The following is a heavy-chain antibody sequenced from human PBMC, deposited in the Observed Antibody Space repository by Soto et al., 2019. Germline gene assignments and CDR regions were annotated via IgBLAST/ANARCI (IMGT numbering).Heavy chain of an antibody. CDR1: GGTFSSYA. CDR3: AGDYYDTSGYYYCY. Sequence: QVQLVQSGAEVKKPGSSVKVSCKASGGTFSSYAISWVRQAPGQGLEWLGGIIPVFGTTNYAQKFQGRVRITAEEATSTSYMGLSSLRSDDTAVFYCAGDYYDTSGYYYCYWGQGTLVTVSS. CDR2: IIPVFGTT. J-gene: IGHJ4*02. V-gene: IGHV1-69*01. D-gene: IGHD3-22*01.